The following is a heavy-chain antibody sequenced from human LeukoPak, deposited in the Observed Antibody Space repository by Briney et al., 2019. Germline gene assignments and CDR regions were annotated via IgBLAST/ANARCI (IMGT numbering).Heavy chain of an antibody. V-gene: IGHV4-39*01. CDR2: IYYSGST. D-gene: IGHD3-10*01. J-gene: IGHJ5*02. CDR3: ARSYGSGSYENWFDP. Sequence: SETLSLTCTVSGGSISSSSYYWGWIRQPPGKGLEWIGSIYYSGSTYNSPSLKSRVTISVDTSKNQFSLKLSSVTAADTAVYYCARSYGSGSYENWFDPWGQGTLVTVSS. CDR1: GGSISSSSYY.